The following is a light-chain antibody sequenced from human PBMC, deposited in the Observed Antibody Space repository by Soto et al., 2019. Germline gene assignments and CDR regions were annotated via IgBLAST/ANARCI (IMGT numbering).Light chain of an antibody. V-gene: IGKV3-15*01. J-gene: IGKJ5*01. CDR1: QSVGNN. CDR2: GAS. Sequence: IVMTQSPGTLSVSPGERVTLSCRASQSVGNNLAWHQQKPGQAPRLLIYGASTRATGFPARFSGSGSWTEFTLTISSLQSEDFAVYYCQQYNGWPITFGQGTRLEIK. CDR3: QQYNGWPIT.